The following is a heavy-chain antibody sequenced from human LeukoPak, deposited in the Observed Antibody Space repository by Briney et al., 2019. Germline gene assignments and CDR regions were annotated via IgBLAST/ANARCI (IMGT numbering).Heavy chain of an antibody. J-gene: IGHJ5*02. CDR3: ARRPGYCPNGVCYKRNWFDP. CDR1: GGSISSYY. Sequence: SETLSLTCTVSGGSISSYYWSWIRQPPGKGLEWIGYIYYSGSTNYNPSLKSRVTLSVDTSNNQFSLKLSSVTAADTAVYYCARRPGYCPNGVCYKRNWFDPWGQGTLVTVSS. CDR2: IYYSGST. V-gene: IGHV4-59*12. D-gene: IGHD2-8*01.